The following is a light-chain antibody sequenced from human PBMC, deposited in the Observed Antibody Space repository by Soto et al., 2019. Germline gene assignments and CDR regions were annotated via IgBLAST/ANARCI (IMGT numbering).Light chain of an antibody. V-gene: IGLV2-14*01. CDR1: STDVGGYNY. CDR2: EVN. Sequence: QSALAQPSSVSGSPGQSITISCTGTSTDVGGYNYVSWYQHHPGKGPKLIIYEVNNRPSGVSDRFSGSKSGNKASLTISGLQAEDGADYYCSSYSRNTLFVFGSGTKGTV. CDR3: SSYSRNTLFV. J-gene: IGLJ1*01.